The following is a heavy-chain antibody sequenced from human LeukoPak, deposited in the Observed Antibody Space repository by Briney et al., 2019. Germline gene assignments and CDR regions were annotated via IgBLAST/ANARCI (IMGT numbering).Heavy chain of an antibody. J-gene: IGHJ4*02. Sequence: GGSLRLSCAASGFTFSSYAMSWVRQAPGKGLEWVSYISGSGSTIYYADSLKGRFTISRDNAKNSLYLQMNSLRAEDTAVYYCARAHYYDSSGLDFWGQGTLVTVSS. CDR3: ARAHYYDSSGLDF. V-gene: IGHV3-48*03. CDR2: ISGSGSTI. D-gene: IGHD3-22*01. CDR1: GFTFSSYA.